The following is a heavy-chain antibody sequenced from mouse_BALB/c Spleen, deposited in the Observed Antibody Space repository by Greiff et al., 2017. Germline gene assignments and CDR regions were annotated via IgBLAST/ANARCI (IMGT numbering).Heavy chain of an antibody. J-gene: IGHJ4*01. CDR3: ARDDYYGSRAMDY. V-gene: IGHV5-15*02. Sequence: EVKLVESGGGLVQPGGSRKLSCAASGFTFSDYGLAWVRQAPGKGPEWVAFISNLAYSIYYADTVTGRFTISRENAKNTLYLEMSSLRSEDTAMYYCARDDYYGSRAMDYWGQGTSVTVSS. CDR1: GFTFSDYG. D-gene: IGHD1-1*01. CDR2: ISNLAYSI.